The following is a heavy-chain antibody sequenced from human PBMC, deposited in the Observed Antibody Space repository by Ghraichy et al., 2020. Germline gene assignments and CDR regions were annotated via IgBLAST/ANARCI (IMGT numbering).Heavy chain of an antibody. D-gene: IGHD4-23*01. CDR2: IWNSGSAQ. V-gene: IGHV3-33*01. Sequence: GGSLRLSCAASGFSFHNYAMHWVRQAPGKGLEWVAVIWNSGSAQYYANSVKGRFTISRDNSRNALYLLMNSLRDDDTGRYYCVAADRGGAFADDDYWGQGTLVTVSS. CDR3: VAADRGGAFADDDY. J-gene: IGHJ4*02. CDR1: GFSFHNYA.